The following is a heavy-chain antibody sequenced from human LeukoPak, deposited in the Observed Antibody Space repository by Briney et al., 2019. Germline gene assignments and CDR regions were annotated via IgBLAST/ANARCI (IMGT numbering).Heavy chain of an antibody. J-gene: IGHJ6*02. V-gene: IGHV5-51*01. CDR3: ARQPPGRYGKDV. CDR2: IHPGDSNT. D-gene: IGHD3-9*01. CDR1: GYSFTSYW. Sequence: LGESLKISCKGSGYSFTSYWISWVRQMPGKGPEWMGIIHPGDSNTRYSLSFQGQVTISADKSISTAYLQWSSLKASDTAMYYCARQPPGRYGKDVWGQGTMVTVSS.